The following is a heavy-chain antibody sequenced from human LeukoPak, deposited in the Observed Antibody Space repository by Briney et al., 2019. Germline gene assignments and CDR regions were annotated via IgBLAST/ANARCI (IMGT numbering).Heavy chain of an antibody. Sequence: PGGSLRLSCAASGFTFSSYGMHWVRQAPGKGLEWVAVISYDGSNKYYADSVKGRFTISRDNSKNTLYLQMNSLRAEDTAVYYCAKDQSVTPQYYYGMDVWGQGTTVTVSS. D-gene: IGHD2-21*02. CDR3: AKDQSVTPQYYYGMDV. V-gene: IGHV3-30*18. J-gene: IGHJ6*02. CDR1: GFTFSSYG. CDR2: ISYDGSNK.